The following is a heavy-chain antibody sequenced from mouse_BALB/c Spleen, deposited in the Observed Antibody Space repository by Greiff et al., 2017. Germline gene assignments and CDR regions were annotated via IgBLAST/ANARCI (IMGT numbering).Heavy chain of an antibody. V-gene: IGHV5-4*02. CDR3: ARGEYGNYFDY. D-gene: IGHD2-10*02. J-gene: IGHJ2*01. CDR1: GFTFSDYY. CDR2: ISDGGSYT. Sequence: EVKVVESGGGLVKPGGSLKLSCAASGFTFSDYYMYWVRQTPEKRLEWVATISDGGSYTYYPDSVKGRFTISRDNAKNNLYLQMSSLKSEDTAMYYCARGEYGNYFDYWGQGTTLTVSS.